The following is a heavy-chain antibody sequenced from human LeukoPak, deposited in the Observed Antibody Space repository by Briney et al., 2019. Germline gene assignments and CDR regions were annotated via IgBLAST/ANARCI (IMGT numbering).Heavy chain of an antibody. Sequence: ASVKVSCKASGYTFTSYGISWVRQAPGQGLEWMGWISAYNGNTNYAQKFQGRVTMTRDTSISTAYMELSGLRSDDTAVYYCARNYLGLHYWGQGTLVTVSS. V-gene: IGHV1-18*01. J-gene: IGHJ4*02. CDR3: ARNYLGLHY. CDR1: GYTFTSYG. D-gene: IGHD3-16*01. CDR2: ISAYNGNT.